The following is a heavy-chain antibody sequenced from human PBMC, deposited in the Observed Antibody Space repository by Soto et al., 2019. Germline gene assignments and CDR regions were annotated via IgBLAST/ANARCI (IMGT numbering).Heavy chain of an antibody. Sequence: QPGGSLRLSCAASGFTFSSYAMSWVRQAPEKGLEWVSAISGSGGSTYYAESVKGRFTISRDNSKNTLYLQMISLRAEDTAVYYCAKVWDGSGSTHDAFDIWGQGTMVTVSS. CDR2: ISGSGGST. V-gene: IGHV3-23*01. D-gene: IGHD3-10*01. CDR1: GFTFSSYA. CDR3: AKVWDGSGSTHDAFDI. J-gene: IGHJ3*02.